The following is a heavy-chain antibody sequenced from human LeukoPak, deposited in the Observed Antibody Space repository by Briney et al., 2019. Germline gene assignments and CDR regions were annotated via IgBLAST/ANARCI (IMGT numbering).Heavy chain of an antibody. CDR2: VYNGGST. Sequence: SETLSLTCTVSGGSISNYFWNWIRQSPGKRLEWIGFVYNGGSTNYNPSLKSRVTISVDKSKNQFSLKLSSVTAADTAVYYCARPIGYSYGYYYWGQGTLVTVSS. CDR3: ARPIGYSYGYYY. D-gene: IGHD5-18*01. V-gene: IGHV4-59*12. CDR1: GGSISNYF. J-gene: IGHJ4*02.